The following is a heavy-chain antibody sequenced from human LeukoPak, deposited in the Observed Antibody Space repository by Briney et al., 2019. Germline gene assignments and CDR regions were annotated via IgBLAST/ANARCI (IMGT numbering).Heavy chain of an antibody. Sequence: GGSLRLSCAASGFTFSSYAMHWVRQAPGKGLEWVAVISYDGSNKYYADSVKGRFTISRNNSKNTLYLQMNSLRAEDTAVYYCARDSRQQESAYWGQGTLVTVSS. CDR1: GFTFSSYA. CDR2: ISYDGSNK. D-gene: IGHD6-13*01. J-gene: IGHJ4*02. CDR3: ARDSRQQESAY. V-gene: IGHV3-30-3*01.